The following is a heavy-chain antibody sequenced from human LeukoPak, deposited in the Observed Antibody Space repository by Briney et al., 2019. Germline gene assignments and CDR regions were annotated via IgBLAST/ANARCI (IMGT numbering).Heavy chain of an antibody. CDR3: AKVQCNLGSPYHLDQ. D-gene: IGHD7-27*01. J-gene: IGHJ4*02. Sequence: GGSLRLSCAASGITFSSCAMTWVRQAPGKGLEYVSAIGGGGLSTNYADSVKGRFTISRDNSKNTLYLQMNSLRGEDTAVYYCAKVQCNLGSPYHLDQWGQGTRVTVSS. CDR2: IGGGGLST. V-gene: IGHV3-23*01. CDR1: GITFSSCA.